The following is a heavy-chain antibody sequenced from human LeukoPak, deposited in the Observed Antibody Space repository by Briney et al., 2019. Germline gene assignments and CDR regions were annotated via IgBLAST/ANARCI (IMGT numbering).Heavy chain of an antibody. V-gene: IGHV4-61*02. CDR1: GGSISSGSYY. D-gene: IGHD7-27*01. J-gene: IGHJ6*03. Sequence: SETLSLTCTVSGGSISSGSYYWNWIRQPAGKGLEWIGRTYTSGSTNYNPSLKSRVTISVDTSKNQFSLKLSSVTAADTAVYYCARGELGIVWDKYYYMDVWGKGTTVTVSS. CDR3: ARGELGIVWDKYYYMDV. CDR2: TYTSGST.